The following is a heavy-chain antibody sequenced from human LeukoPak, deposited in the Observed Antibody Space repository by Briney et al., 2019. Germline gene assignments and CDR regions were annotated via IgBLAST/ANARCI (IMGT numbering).Heavy chain of an antibody. J-gene: IGHJ4*02. V-gene: IGHV3-43D*03. CDR1: RFTFSDYS. CDR2: ISWDGGST. Sequence: GGSLRLSCAASRFTFSDYSFNWVRQAPGKGLEWVSLISWDGGSTYYADSVKGRFTISRDNSKNSLYLQMNSLRAEDTALYYCAKDRGIGIAAAGLDYWGQGTLVTVSS. D-gene: IGHD6-13*01. CDR3: AKDRGIGIAAAGLDY.